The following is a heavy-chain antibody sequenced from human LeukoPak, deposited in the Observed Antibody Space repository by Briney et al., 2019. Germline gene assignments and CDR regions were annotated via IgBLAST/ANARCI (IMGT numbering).Heavy chain of an antibody. CDR2: ISSSSSYI. D-gene: IGHD2-15*01. V-gene: IGHV3-21*01. Sequence: GGSLRLSCAASGFTFSSYSMNWVRQAPGKGLEWVSSISSSSSYIYYADSVKGRFTISRDNAKNSLYLQMNSLRAEDTAVYYCATDLDSYSSGGSSYSDYWGQGTLVTVSS. J-gene: IGHJ4*02. CDR3: ATDLDSYSSGGSSYSDY. CDR1: GFTFSSYS.